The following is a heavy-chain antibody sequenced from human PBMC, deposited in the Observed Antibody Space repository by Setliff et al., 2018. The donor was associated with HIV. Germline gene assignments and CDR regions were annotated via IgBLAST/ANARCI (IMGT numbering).Heavy chain of an antibody. CDR1: GGSISSHY. J-gene: IGHJ4*02. Sequence: SETLSLTCTVSGGSISSHYWSWIRQPPGKGLEWIASIRSSGDTYYNPPLQSRVIISVDTSNNQISLKLTSVTAADTAVYYCTIPASSLAPNWGRGTQVTVSS. CDR3: TIPASSLAPN. CDR2: IRSSGDT. V-gene: IGHV4-59*05.